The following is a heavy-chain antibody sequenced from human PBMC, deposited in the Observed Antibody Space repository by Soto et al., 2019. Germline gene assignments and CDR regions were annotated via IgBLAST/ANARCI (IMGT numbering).Heavy chain of an antibody. J-gene: IGHJ2*01. V-gene: IGHV1-69*12. CDR3: ARGNQRWLQLWYFDL. D-gene: IGHD5-12*01. Sequence: QVQLVQSGAEVKKPGSSVKVSCKASGGTFSNYPISWVRKAPGQGLEWMGGIIPIFGTVNYAQKFQGRVTITADESTSTAYMELSSLRSEDTAVYYCARGNQRWLQLWYFDLWGRGTLVTVSS. CDR2: IIPIFGTV. CDR1: GGTFSNYP.